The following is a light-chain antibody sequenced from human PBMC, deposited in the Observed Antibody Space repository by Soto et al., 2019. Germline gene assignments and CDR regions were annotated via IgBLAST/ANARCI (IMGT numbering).Light chain of an antibody. CDR3: CSYAGDTNFVL. CDR2: EVA. J-gene: IGLJ3*02. V-gene: IGLV2-8*01. Sequence: QSVLTQPPSASGSPGQSVTISCTGSSSDVGGNNFVSWYQQHPGKAPKLLIYEVAKRASGVPDRFSASKSGSTASLTVSGRQAEDEADYYCCSYAGDTNFVLFGGGTKVTVL. CDR1: SSDVGGNNF.